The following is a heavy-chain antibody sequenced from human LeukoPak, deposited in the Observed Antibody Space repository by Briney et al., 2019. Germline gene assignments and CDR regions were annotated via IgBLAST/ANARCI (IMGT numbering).Heavy chain of an antibody. Sequence: GGSLRLSCAASGFTFSTYAMSWVRQAPAKGLEWVSAISGSGSSTYYADSVKGRFTISRDNSKNTMYLQMNSLRAEDTALYYCAKLGGYGDYARWGQGTLVTVSS. CDR3: AKLGGYGDYAR. CDR1: GFTFSTYA. V-gene: IGHV3-23*01. J-gene: IGHJ4*02. CDR2: ISGSGSST. D-gene: IGHD4-17*01.